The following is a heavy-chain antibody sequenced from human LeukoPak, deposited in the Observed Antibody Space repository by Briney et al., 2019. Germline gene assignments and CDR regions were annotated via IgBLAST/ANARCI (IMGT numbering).Heavy chain of an antibody. CDR3: ARDLPYEAAAGLPFDY. J-gene: IGHJ4*02. V-gene: IGHV3-23*01. Sequence: PGGSLRLSCAASGFTFSSYAMSWVRQAPGKGLEWVSAISGSGGSTYYADSVKGRFTISRDNSKNTLYLQMNSLRAEDTAVYYCARDLPYEAAAGLPFDYWGQGTLVTVSS. CDR1: GFTFSSYA. CDR2: ISGSGGST. D-gene: IGHD6-13*01.